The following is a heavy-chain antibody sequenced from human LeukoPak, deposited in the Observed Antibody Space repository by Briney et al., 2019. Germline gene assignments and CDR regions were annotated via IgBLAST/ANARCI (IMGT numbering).Heavy chain of an antibody. V-gene: IGHV4-38-2*02. Sequence: SETLSLTCTVSGYSISSGDYWGWIRQPPGKGLEWIGRIYHSGSTYYNPSLKSRVSISVDTSKIQFSLRLSSVTAADTAVYYCATIVVDPGSVYYYMDVWGKGTTVTVSS. J-gene: IGHJ6*03. D-gene: IGHD2-21*01. CDR2: IYHSGST. CDR3: ATIVVDPGSVYYYMDV. CDR1: GYSISSGDY.